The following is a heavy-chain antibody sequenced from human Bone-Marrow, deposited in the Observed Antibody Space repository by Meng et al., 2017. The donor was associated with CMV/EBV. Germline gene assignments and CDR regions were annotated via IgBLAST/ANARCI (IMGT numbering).Heavy chain of an antibody. V-gene: IGHV3-7*01. CDR3: TKNLVASAGDY. J-gene: IGHJ4*02. CDR2: IKPDGSQG. CDR1: GFTFSTYW. Sequence: GESLKISCAASGFTFSTYWMTWVRQAPGKGLEWVANIKPDGSQGYYVDSVRGRFTISRDNAKSSLYLQINDLRVEDTALYYCTKNLVASAGDYWGQGTLVTFYS. D-gene: IGHD6-13*01.